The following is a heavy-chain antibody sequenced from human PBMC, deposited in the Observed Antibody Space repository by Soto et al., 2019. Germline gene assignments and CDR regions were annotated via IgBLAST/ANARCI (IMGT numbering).Heavy chain of an antibody. Sequence: SETLSLTCTVSGGSISSGDYYWSWIRQPPGKGLEWIGYIYYSGSTYYNPSLKSRVTISVDTSKNQFSLKLSSVTAADTAVYYCAREYPLELRSDVRGMDVWGQGTTVTVS. CDR1: GGSISSGDYY. CDR2: IYYSGST. D-gene: IGHD1-7*01. CDR3: AREYPLELRSDVRGMDV. J-gene: IGHJ6*02. V-gene: IGHV4-30-4*01.